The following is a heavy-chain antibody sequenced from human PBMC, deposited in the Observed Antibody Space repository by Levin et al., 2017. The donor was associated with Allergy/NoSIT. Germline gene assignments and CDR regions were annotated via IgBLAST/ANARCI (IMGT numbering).Heavy chain of an antibody. V-gene: IGHV1-2*06. CDR2: INPNSGGT. D-gene: IGHD3-10*01. Sequence: GESLKISCKASGYTFTGYYMHWVRQAPGQGLEWMGRINPNSGGTNYAQKFQGRVTMTRDTSISTAYMELSRLRSDDTAVYYCARGREGGSGSYYKREGKSDYWGQGTLVTVSS. CDR3: ARGREGGSGSYYKREGKSDY. CDR1: GYTFTGYY. J-gene: IGHJ4*02.